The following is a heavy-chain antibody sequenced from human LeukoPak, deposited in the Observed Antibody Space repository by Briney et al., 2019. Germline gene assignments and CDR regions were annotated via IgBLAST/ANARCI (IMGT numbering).Heavy chain of an antibody. CDR2: IYYTGNT. CDR3: ARHGSRWRGGLVGAFDY. V-gene: IGHV4-39*01. D-gene: IGHD1-26*01. CDR1: NGSISSNTYY. Sequence: SETLSLTCIVSNGSISSNTYYWGWIRQPPGQGLEWIGTIYYTGNTYNNPSLKSRVTISGDTSKNQFSLKLSSVTAADTAVYYCARHGSRWRGGLVGAFDYWGQGTLVTVSS. J-gene: IGHJ4*02.